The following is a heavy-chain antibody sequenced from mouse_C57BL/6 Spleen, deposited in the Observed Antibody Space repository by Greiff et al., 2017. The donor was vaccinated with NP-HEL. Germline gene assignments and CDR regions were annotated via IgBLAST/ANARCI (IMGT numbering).Heavy chain of an antibody. V-gene: IGHV14-4*01. Sequence: VQLKQSGAELVRPGASVKLSCTASGFNIKDDYMHWVKQRPEQGLEWIGWIDPENGDTEYASKFQGKATITADTSSNPAYLQLSSLTSEDTAVYYCTTLRRTADCWGQGTTLSVSS. D-gene: IGHD2-12*01. CDR2: IDPENGDT. CDR3: TTLRRTADC. J-gene: IGHJ2*01. CDR1: GFNIKDDY.